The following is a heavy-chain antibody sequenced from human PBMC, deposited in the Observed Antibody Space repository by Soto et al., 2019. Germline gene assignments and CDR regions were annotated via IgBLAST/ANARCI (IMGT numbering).Heavy chain of an antibody. D-gene: IGHD2-15*01. CDR1: GFTFSSYG. CDR3: AKERPLFTYCSGGFCYSGLLDY. Sequence: QVQLVESGGGVVQPGRSVRLSCAASGFTFSSYGMHWVRQAPGKGLAWVAVISNDGSNKYYADSVKGRFTISRDNSKNTLYLQMNSLRAEDTAVYYCAKERPLFTYCSGGFCYSGLLDYWGQGTLVTVSS. V-gene: IGHV3-30*18. J-gene: IGHJ4*02. CDR2: ISNDGSNK.